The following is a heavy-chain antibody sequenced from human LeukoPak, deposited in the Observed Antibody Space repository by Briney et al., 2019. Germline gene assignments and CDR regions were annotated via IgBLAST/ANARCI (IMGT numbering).Heavy chain of an antibody. D-gene: IGHD5-24*01. Sequence: GGSLRLSCTASKFTFSHYGMQWVRQAPGEGLEWVTVIRYDGGEEYYADSVRGRFTISRDNSKNTVYLQMNNLRAEDTALYYCARESGYNPEPVAFVIWGQGTTVTVSS. V-gene: IGHV3-33*08. CDR2: IRYDGGEE. CDR1: KFTFSHYG. J-gene: IGHJ3*02. CDR3: ARESGYNPEPVAFVI.